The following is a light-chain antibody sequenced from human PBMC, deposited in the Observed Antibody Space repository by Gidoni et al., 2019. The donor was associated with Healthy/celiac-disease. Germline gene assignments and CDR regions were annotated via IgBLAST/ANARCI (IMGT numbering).Light chain of an antibody. V-gene: IGLV2-14*03. CDR2: NVN. CDR1: RSDIGAYDC. Sequence: QSALTQPASVSPSPGQPLTISCTGSRSDIGAYDCVSWYRQYPGKAPKMLIHNVNSRDPGVSDRFSGSKSGNTAALTISGLETEDESDYYCCSCTERNKVIFGGGTKVTVL. CDR3: CSCTERNKVI. J-gene: IGLJ2*01.